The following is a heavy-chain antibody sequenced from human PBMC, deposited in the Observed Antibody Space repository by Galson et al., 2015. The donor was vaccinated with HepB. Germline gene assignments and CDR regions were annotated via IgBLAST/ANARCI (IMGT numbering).Heavy chain of an antibody. CDR1: GYTFTGYY. CDR2: INPNSGGT. V-gene: IGHV1-2*05. D-gene: IGHD6-13*01. J-gene: IGHJ3*02. Sequence: SVKVSCKASGYTFTGYYMHWVRQAPGQGLEWMGRINPNSGGTNYAQKFQGRVTMTRDTSISTAYMELSRLRSDDTVVYYCAREQQLVGVVGAFDIWGQGTMVTVSS. CDR3: AREQQLVGVVGAFDI.